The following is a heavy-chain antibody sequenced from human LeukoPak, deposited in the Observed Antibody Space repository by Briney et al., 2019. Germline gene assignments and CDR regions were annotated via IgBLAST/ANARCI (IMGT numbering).Heavy chain of an antibody. CDR3: AAGEWAQLLDY. V-gene: IGHV1-24*01. CDR2: FDPGDGKI. J-gene: IGHJ4*02. CDR1: GHTLTELS. D-gene: IGHD5-24*01. Sequence: GASVKVSCKVSGHTLTELSLHLVRQAPGKGLEWMGGFDPGDGKIIYAQKFQGRVTMTEDTSTETAYMEFNSLRSEDTAVYYRAAGEWAQLLDYWGQGTLVTVSS.